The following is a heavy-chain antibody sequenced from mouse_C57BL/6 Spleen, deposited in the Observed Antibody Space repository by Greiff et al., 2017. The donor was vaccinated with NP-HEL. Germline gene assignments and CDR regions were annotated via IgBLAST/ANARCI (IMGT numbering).Heavy chain of an antibody. CDR3: AMAYYSNYWDFDV. CDR2: IHPDSGST. CDR1: GYTFTSYW. D-gene: IGHD2-5*01. Sequence: VQLQQPGAELVKPGASVKLSCTASGYTFTSYWMHWVKQRPGQGLEWIGMIHPDSGSTNYTEKFQGKATLTVDKSSSTAYMQLSSLTSEDSAVYYGAMAYYSNYWDFDVWGTGTTVTVSS. V-gene: IGHV1-64*01. J-gene: IGHJ1*03.